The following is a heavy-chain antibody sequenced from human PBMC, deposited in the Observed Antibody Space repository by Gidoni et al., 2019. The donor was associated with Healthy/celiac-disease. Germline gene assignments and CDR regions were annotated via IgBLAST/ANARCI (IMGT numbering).Heavy chain of an antibody. V-gene: IGHV1-69*09. CDR2: IIPILGIA. Sequence: QVQLVQSGAAVKKPGSSVKVSCKASGGTFSSYAISWVRQAPGQGLEWMGRIIPILGIANYAQKFQGRVTITADKSTSTAYMELSSLRSEDTAVYYCARDWIAAPHAFDIWGQGTMVTVSS. J-gene: IGHJ3*02. CDR1: GGTFSSYA. D-gene: IGHD6-13*01. CDR3: ARDWIAAPHAFDI.